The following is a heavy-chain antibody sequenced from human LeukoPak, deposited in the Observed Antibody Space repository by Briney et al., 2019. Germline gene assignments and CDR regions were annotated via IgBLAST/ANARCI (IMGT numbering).Heavy chain of an antibody. J-gene: IGHJ4*02. V-gene: IGHV1-69*04. D-gene: IGHD2-15*01. CDR3: ARDRGYCSGGSCYTVD. CDR1: GGTFSSDT. Sequence: GASVKVSCKASGGTFSSDTISWVRQAPGQGLEWMGRIIPILGIANYAQKFQGRVTITADKSTSTAYMELSSLRSEDTAVYYCARDRGYCSGGSCYTVDWGQGTLVTVSS. CDR2: IIPILGIA.